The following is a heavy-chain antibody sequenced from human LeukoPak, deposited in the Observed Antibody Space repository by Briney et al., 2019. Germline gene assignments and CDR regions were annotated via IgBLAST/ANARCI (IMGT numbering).Heavy chain of an antibody. D-gene: IGHD6-13*01. J-gene: IGHJ1*01. CDR2: INHSGST. V-gene: IGHV4-34*01. CDR1: GGSFSGYY. Sequence: SETLSLTCAVYGGSFSGYYWSWIRQPPWKGLEWIGEINHSGSTNYNPSLKSRVTISVDTSKNQFSLKLSSVTAADTAVYYCARSYSSSWYIYFQHWGQGTLVTVSS. CDR3: ARSYSSSWYIYFQH.